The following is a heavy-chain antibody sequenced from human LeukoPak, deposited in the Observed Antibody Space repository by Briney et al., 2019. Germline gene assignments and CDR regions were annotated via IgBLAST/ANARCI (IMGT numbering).Heavy chain of an antibody. V-gene: IGHV1-46*01. CDR3: ARGYIAAAGKYHFDY. D-gene: IGHD6-13*01. J-gene: IGHJ4*02. Sequence: ASVKVSCKASGYTFTSYYMHWVRQAPGQGLEWMGIINPSGGSTSYAQKFQGRVTMTRDTSTSTVYMELSSLGSEDTAVYYCARGYIAAAGKYHFDYWGQGTLVTVSS. CDR1: GYTFTSYY. CDR2: INPSGGST.